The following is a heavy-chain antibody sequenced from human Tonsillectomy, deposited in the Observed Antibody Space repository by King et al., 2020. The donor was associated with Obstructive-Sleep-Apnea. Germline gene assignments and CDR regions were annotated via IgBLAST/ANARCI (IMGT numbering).Heavy chain of an antibody. CDR1: GGSISSYY. V-gene: IGHV4-59*01. J-gene: IGHJ4*02. CDR3: AGSLAYCGGDCYSLDY. D-gene: IGHD2-21*02. CDR2: IYHSGST. Sequence: QLQESGPGLVKPSETLSLTCTVSGGSISSYYWSWIRQPPEKGLEWIGYIYHSGSTNYNPSLQSRVTISVETSKNQFSLRRSSVTAADTAVYYCAGSLAYCGGDCYSLDYWGQGTLVTVSS.